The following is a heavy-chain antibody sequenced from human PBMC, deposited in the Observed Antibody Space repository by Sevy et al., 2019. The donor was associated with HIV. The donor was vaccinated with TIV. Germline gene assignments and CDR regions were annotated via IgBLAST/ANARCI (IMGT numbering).Heavy chain of an antibody. Sequence: SETLSLTCTVSGCSISSGNYLWSWIRQTPGKGLGWIGTVHYSCRTYYNPSLKSRVTISEDTSKNQFSLNLNSVTAADTAVYFCARNFDYWGQGTLVTVSS. CDR3: ARNFDY. V-gene: IGHV4-39*01. CDR1: GCSISSGNYL. J-gene: IGHJ4*02. CDR2: VHYSCRT.